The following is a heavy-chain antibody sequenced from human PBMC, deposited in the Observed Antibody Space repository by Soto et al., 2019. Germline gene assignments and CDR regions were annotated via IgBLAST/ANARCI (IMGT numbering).Heavy chain of an antibody. CDR1: GYTFSSYA. J-gene: IGHJ6*03. CDR2: ISAYNGDT. CDR3: ARDWGPHYMDV. D-gene: IGHD3-16*01. V-gene: IGHV1-18*01. Sequence: ASVNVSCKASGYTFSSYAINWVRQAPGQGLEWMGWISAYNGDTNYAQKLQGRVTMTTDTSTSTAYMELRSLRFDDTAVYYCARDWGPHYMDVWGKGTTVTVSS.